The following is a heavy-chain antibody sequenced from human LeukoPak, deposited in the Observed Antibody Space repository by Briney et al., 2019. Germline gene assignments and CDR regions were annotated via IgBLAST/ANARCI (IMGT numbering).Heavy chain of an antibody. CDR2: IIPIFGAA. CDR1: GYTFTSYD. D-gene: IGHD3-3*01. CDR3: ARDGSTLRFLEWFY. Sequence: WASVKVSCKASGYTFTSYDINWVRQAPGQGLEWMGGIIPIFGAANYAQKFQGRVTITTDESTRTAYMELSSLRSDDTAVYYCARDGSTLRFLEWFYWGQGTLVTVSS. J-gene: IGHJ4*02. V-gene: IGHV1-69*05.